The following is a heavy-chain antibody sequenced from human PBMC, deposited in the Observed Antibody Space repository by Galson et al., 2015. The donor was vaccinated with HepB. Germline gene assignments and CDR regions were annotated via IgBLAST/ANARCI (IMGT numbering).Heavy chain of an antibody. J-gene: IGHJ3*01. Sequence: SVKVSCKASGYTFTAHYIHWVRQGPGQGLEWMGWMSPHNGVTNYAQTFQGRVTMTWDTSMSTAYMELTTLSSDDTAVYYCTRDLFDHWDSRAYYPDAFDVWGLGTMVTVSS. CDR1: GYTFTAHY. CDR2: MSPHNGVT. D-gene: IGHD3-22*01. V-gene: IGHV1-2*02. CDR3: TRDLFDHWDSRAYYPDAFDV.